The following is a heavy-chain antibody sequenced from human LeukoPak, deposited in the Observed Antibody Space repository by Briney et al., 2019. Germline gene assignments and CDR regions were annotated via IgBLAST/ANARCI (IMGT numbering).Heavy chain of an antibody. CDR1: GYRFATYW. J-gene: IGHJ4*02. CDR3: AVRTAVTKLEPNPFDY. D-gene: IGHD4-17*01. Sequence: GESLKISCKGSGYRFATYWIGWVRQMPGQGLEWMGIIYPDDSATKYSPSFQGQVTISADKSIDTAYLQWSNLKASDTAMYYCAVRTAVTKLEPNPFDYWGQGTLVTVSS. V-gene: IGHV5-51*01. CDR2: IYPDDSAT.